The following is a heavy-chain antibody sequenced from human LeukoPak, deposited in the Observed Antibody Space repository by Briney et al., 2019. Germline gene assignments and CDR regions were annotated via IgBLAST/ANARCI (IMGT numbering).Heavy chain of an antibody. Sequence: SETLSLTCTVSGDSISSYYWSWIRQPPGKGLEWIGYIYYSGNTNYNPSLKSRVTISVDTSKNQFSLKLSSVTAADTAVYYCARVYYSNSYDYWYFDLWGRGTLVTVSS. CDR3: ARVYYSNSYDYWYFDL. J-gene: IGHJ2*01. CDR2: IYYSGNT. D-gene: IGHD6-13*01. V-gene: IGHV4-59*01. CDR1: GDSISSYY.